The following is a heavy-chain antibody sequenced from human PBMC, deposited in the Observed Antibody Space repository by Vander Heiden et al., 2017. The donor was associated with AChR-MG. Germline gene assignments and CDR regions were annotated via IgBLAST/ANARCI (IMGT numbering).Heavy chain of an antibody. CDR1: GFLFSLSA. J-gene: IGHJ3*02. Sequence: QLLESGGGLVRPGGSLRLSCEASGFLFSLSATSWVRHAPGKGLQWVSTRSGTDPTTYYSDSVKGRFTISRDNYKDILYLQMDRLRDEDTAVYYCVVPDHEGCDMWGQGILGTVSA. CDR2: RSGTDPTT. CDR3: VVPDHEGCDM. D-gene: IGHD2-15*01. V-gene: IGHV3-23*01.